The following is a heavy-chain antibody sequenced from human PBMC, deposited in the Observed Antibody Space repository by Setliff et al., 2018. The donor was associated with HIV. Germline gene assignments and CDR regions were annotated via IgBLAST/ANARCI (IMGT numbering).Heavy chain of an antibody. CDR3: ARKEVIGPRRLYYYLDR. CDR2: IYYNGGN. J-gene: IGHJ2*01. Sequence: SETLSLTCTVSGGAISSHYWSWSRQPPGKGLEWNGLIYYNGGNNYNSSLESRVTISVDRSKNQFSLKSTSLTVAAPAVYYFARKEVIGPRRLYYYLDRWGRGTLVT. CDR1: GGAISSHY. D-gene: IGHD6-6*01. V-gene: IGHV4-59*11.